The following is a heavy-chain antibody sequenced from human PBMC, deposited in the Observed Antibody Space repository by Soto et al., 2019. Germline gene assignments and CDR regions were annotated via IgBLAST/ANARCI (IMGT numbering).Heavy chain of an antibody. Sequence: GGSLRLSCAASGFTFSSYWMSWVRQAPGKGLEWVANIKQDGSEKYYVDSVKGRFTISRDNAKNSLYLQMNSLRAEDTAVYYCASDNSNNGGVYYYYGMDVWGQGTTVTVSS. CDR2: IKQDGSEK. J-gene: IGHJ6*02. CDR3: ASDNSNNGGVYYYYGMDV. D-gene: IGHD4-4*01. V-gene: IGHV3-7*03. CDR1: GFTFSSYW.